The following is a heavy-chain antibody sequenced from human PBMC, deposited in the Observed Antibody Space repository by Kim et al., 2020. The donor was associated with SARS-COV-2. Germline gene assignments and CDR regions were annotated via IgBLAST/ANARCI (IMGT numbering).Heavy chain of an antibody. D-gene: IGHD2-15*01. CDR2: IWYDGSNE. CDR1: GFTFSSFG. J-gene: IGHJ4*02. CDR3: AKDQGDCSGGSCYPDVTFIFDY. V-gene: IGHV3-33*06. Sequence: GGSLRLSCAASGFTFSSFGIHWVRQAPGKGLEWVAVIWYDGSNEYYADSVKGRFTISRDNSKNTLYLQMNSLRAEDTAVYYCAKDQGDCSGGSCYPDVTFIFDYWGQGTLVTVSS.